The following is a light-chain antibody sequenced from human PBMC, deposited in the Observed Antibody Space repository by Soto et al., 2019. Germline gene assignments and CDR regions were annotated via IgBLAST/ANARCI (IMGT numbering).Light chain of an antibody. CDR2: DAS. V-gene: IGKV3-11*01. CDR1: QSVSSF. Sequence: EVVLTQSPATLSLSPGERATLSCRASQSVSSFLAWYQQRPGQAPRLLIYDASTRATGIPARFSGSGSETDFTLTISSLEPEDFAFYFCQQRSNWPLTFGGGTMVEIK. CDR3: QQRSNWPLT. J-gene: IGKJ4*01.